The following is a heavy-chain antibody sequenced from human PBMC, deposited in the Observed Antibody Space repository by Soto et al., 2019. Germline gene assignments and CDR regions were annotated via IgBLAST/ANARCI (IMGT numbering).Heavy chain of an antibody. J-gene: IGHJ6*02. Sequence: QVQLVQSGAEVKKPGSSVKVSCKASGGTFSSYAISWVRQAPGQGLEWMGGIIPIFGTANYAQKFQGRVTITAAESTSTAYMELSSLRSEDTAVYYCARDEDFVVVPAAIKWSYGMDVWGQGTTVTVSS. CDR2: IIPIFGTA. D-gene: IGHD2-2*02. CDR1: GGTFSSYA. V-gene: IGHV1-69*01. CDR3: ARDEDFVVVPAAIKWSYGMDV.